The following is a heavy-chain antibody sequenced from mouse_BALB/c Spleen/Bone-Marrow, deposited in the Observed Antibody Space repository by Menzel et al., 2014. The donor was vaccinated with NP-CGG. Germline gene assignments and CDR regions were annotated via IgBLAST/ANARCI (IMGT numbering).Heavy chain of an antibody. D-gene: IGHD1-1*01. V-gene: IGHV4-1*02. Sequence: EVMLVESGGGLVQPGGSLKLSCAASGFDFSRYWMSWVRQAPGKGLEWIGEINPDSSTINYTPSLKDKFIISRDNAKNPLCLQMSKVRSEDAAVYYCASVYYYGHFAYWGQGTLVTVSA. CDR2: INPDSSTI. CDR3: ASVYYYGHFAY. J-gene: IGHJ3*01. CDR1: GFDFSRYW.